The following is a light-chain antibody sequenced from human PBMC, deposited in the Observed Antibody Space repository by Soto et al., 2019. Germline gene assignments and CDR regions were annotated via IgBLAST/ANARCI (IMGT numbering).Light chain of an antibody. J-gene: IGLJ3*02. Sequence: QSALTQPASVSGSPGQSITISCTGTSSDVGNYDYVSWYQHHPGKAPQLIIFDVRNRPSGAANRVSGSKSGDTASLTISGLQAENEADYYCTSYTSSNTWVFGGGTQLTVL. CDR3: TSYTSSNTWV. CDR1: SSDVGNYDY. V-gene: IGLV2-14*03. CDR2: DVR.